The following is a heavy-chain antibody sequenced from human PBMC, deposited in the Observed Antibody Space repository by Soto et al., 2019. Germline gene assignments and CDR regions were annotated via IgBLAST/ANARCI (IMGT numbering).Heavy chain of an antibody. J-gene: IGHJ1*01. CDR1: GGTFSSYA. CDR3: ARCYDSSGPMTYFQH. D-gene: IGHD3-22*01. CDR2: IIPIFGTA. V-gene: IGHV1-69*12. Sequence: QVQLVQSGAEVKKPGSSVKVSCKASGGTFSSYAISWVRQAPGQGLEWMGGIIPIFGTANYAQKFQGRVTITADESTSPAYMELSSLRSEATAVYYCARCYDSSGPMTYFQHWGQGTLVTVSS.